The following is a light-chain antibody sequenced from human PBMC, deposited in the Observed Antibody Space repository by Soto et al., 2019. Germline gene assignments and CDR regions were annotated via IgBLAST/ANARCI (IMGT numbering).Light chain of an antibody. CDR3: QQSYSTPRT. CDR1: QSISSY. J-gene: IGKJ1*01. V-gene: IGKV1-39*01. CDR2: AAS. Sequence: DVQMTQSPSSLSASVGDRANITCRASQSISSYLNWYQQKPGKAPKILIYAASSLQSGVPSRFSGSGSGTDFTLTISSLQPEDFATYYCQQSYSTPRTLGQGTKVDIK.